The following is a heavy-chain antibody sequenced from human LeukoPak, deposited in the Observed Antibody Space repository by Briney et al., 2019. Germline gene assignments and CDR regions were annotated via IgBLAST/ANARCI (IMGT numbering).Heavy chain of an antibody. D-gene: IGHD3-10*01. V-gene: IGHV4-39*07. Sequence: PSETLSLTCTVSGGSISSSSYYWGWIRQPPGKGLEWIGSIYYSGSTYYNPSLKSRVTISVDTSKNQFSLKLSSVTAADTAVYYCARAAKYYGSGKYYFDYWGQGTLVTVSS. CDR3: ARAAKYYGSGKYYFDY. CDR1: GGSISSSSYY. J-gene: IGHJ4*02. CDR2: IYYSGST.